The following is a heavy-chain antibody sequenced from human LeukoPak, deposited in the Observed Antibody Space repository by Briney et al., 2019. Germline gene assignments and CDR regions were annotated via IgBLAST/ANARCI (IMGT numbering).Heavy chain of an antibody. V-gene: IGHV4-59*01. CDR1: GSSIKSYY. CDR2: IYDSGST. D-gene: IGHD3-22*01. CDR3: ARVRWLNAYYHYYYMDV. J-gene: IGHJ6*03. Sequence: SETLSLTCTVSGSSIKSYYWSWIRQPPGKGLECIGYIYDSGSTNYNPSLKSRVTISLDAAKDQFSLRLSSVTAADTALYYCARVRWLNAYYHYYYMDVWGKGTTVTVSS.